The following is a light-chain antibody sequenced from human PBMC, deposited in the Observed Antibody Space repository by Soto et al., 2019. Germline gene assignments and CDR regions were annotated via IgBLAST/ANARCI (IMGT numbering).Light chain of an antibody. CDR2: DVT. Sequence: QSALTPPASLSAYPGQSITISCSGTSSDVGGYNYVSWYQQRPGKAPQLLIYDVTNRPSGVSYRFSGSKSGSTASLTISGLQAEDEADYYCSSYTTSNTVVFGGGTKVTVL. CDR3: SSYTTSNTVV. CDR1: SSDVGGYNY. J-gene: IGLJ2*01. V-gene: IGLV2-14*03.